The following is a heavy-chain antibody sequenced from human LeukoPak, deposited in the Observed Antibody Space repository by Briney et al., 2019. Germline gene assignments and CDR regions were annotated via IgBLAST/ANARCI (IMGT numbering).Heavy chain of an antibody. D-gene: IGHD3-16*01. CDR2: TSYDGNKI. J-gene: IGHJ3*02. Sequence: GGSLRPSCAASEFTFSNYAMHWVRQAPGEGLEWVTGTSYDGNKIYYTDSVKGRFTISRDNSKNTLYLQMNSLRAEDTAVYYCARDGARDAFDIWGQGTMVTVSS. CDR1: EFTFSNYA. V-gene: IGHV3-30-3*01. CDR3: ARDGARDAFDI.